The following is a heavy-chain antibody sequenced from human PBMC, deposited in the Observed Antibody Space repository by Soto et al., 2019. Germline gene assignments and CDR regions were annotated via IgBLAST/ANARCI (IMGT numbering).Heavy chain of an antibody. Sequence: QITVKESGPKLVKPSQTLTLTCAFSGFSLSTSGVGVGWVRQPPGKAPEWLALIYWDDDKRYRPSLKSRLSITKDTSKDPVVFTMTNMDPVDTATNYCVHQDWNNNNYSFDLWGRGTLVTVSS. J-gene: IGHJ2*01. V-gene: IGHV2-5*02. CDR1: GFSLSTSGVG. D-gene: IGHD4-4*01. CDR3: VHQDWNNNNYSFDL. CDR2: IYWDDDK.